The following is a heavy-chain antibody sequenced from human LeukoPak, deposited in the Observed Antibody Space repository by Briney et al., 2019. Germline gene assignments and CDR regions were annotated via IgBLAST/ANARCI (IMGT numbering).Heavy chain of an antibody. CDR1: GFTFSSYV. V-gene: IGHV3-21*01. CDR2: ISSSSSYI. CDR3: ARDEYGSGSYSWSKRLDS. J-gene: IGHJ4*02. D-gene: IGHD3-10*01. Sequence: GGSLRLSCAASGFTFSSYVMHWVRQAPGKGLEWVSFISSSSSYIYYADSVKGRFTISRDNAKNSLYLQMNNLRAEDTAVYYCARDEYGSGSYSWSKRLDSWGQGTLVTVSS.